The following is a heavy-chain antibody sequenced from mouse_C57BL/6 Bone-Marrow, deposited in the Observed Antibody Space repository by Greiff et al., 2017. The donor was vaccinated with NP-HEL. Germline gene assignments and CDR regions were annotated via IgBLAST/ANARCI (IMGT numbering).Heavy chain of an antibody. CDR3: AREGRWLRRSCWYFDV. Sequence: QVQLQQPGTELVKPGTSVKLSCKSSGYTFTSYWMHWVKQRPGQGLEWIGNINPSNGGTNYNEKFKSKATLTVDKSSSTAYMQLSSLTSDDSAVYYCAREGRWLRRSCWYFDVWDTGTTVTVSS. CDR2: INPSNGGT. J-gene: IGHJ1*03. V-gene: IGHV1-53*01. CDR1: GYTFTSYW. D-gene: IGHD2-2*01.